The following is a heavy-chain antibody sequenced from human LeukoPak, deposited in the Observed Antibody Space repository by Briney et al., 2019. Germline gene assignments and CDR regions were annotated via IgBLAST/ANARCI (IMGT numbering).Heavy chain of an antibody. V-gene: IGHV4-39*07. CDR1: GGSISSSSYY. CDR2: IYYSGST. CDR3: ASGVGSMIVVVMPFQH. D-gene: IGHD3-22*01. J-gene: IGHJ1*01. Sequence: SETLSLTCTVSGGSISSSSYYWGWIRQPPGKGLEWIGSIYYSGSTYYNPSLKSRVTISVDTSKNQFSLKLSSVTAADTAVYYCASGVGSMIVVVMPFQHWGQGTLVTVSS.